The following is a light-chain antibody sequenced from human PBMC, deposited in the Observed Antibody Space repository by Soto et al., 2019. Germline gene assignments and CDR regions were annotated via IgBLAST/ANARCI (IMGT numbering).Light chain of an antibody. J-gene: IGKJ4*01. Sequence: EFVLTQSPGPLSLSPGERATLSCRSSQTVRNNYLAWYQQQPGQAPRLLIYDASSRATGIPDRFSGGWSGTDCTLTISRLEPEDVAVYYCQQFSSYPLTLCGGTKVDIK. CDR3: QQFSSYPLT. CDR2: DAS. CDR1: QTVRNNY. V-gene: IGKV3-20*01.